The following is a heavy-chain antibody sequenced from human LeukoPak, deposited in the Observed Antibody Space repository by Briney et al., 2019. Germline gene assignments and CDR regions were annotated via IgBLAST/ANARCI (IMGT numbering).Heavy chain of an antibody. CDR2: IYSAGTT. Sequence: GGSLRLSCAASELIVSSNYMSWVRQAPGKGLEWASVIYSAGTTYYADSVKGRFIISRDNSRNTLYLQMNSLRAEDTAMYHCARGGTPGYSTGWIDHWGQGTLVTVSS. D-gene: IGHD6-19*01. J-gene: IGHJ4*02. V-gene: IGHV3-53*05. CDR1: ELIVSSNY. CDR3: ARGGTPGYSTGWIDH.